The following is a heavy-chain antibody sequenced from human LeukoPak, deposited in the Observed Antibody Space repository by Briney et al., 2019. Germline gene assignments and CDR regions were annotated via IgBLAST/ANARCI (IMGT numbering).Heavy chain of an antibody. D-gene: IGHD1-26*01. V-gene: IGHV3-53*01. CDR3: ARVRDGVYSGSYFDY. CDR2: IYNTGRT. Sequence: PGGSLRLSCAASGFSVSTHYMSWVRQAPGKGLEWVSVIYNTGRTYYADSVKGRFTISIDNSKNTLFLQINSLRADDTAVYYCARVRDGVYSGSYFDYWGQGTLATVSS. CDR1: GFSVSTHY. J-gene: IGHJ4*02.